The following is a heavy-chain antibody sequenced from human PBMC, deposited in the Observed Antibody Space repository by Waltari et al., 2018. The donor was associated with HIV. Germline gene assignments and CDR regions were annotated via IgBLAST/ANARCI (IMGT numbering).Heavy chain of an antibody. CDR3: ARRGVLTYYYTMDV. Sequence: QVQLVESGGGVVQPGRSLRLSCAASGFTFSSYGMHWVRQAPGKGLEWVAVIWYDGSNKYYADSVKGQFSISRDNSKNTLYLQMNSLRAEDTAVYFCARRGVLTYYYTMDVWGQGTTVTVSS. V-gene: IGHV3-33*01. D-gene: IGHD3-10*01. J-gene: IGHJ6*02. CDR1: GFTFSSYG. CDR2: IWYDGSNK.